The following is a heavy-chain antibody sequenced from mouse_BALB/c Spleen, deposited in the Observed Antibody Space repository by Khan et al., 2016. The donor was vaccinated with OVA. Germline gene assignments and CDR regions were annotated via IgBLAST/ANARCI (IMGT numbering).Heavy chain of an antibody. CDR2: INYSGNT. CDR1: GYSITSEYA. Sequence: EVQLVESGPGLVKPSQSLSLTCTVTGYSITSEYAWNWIRQFPGNKLEWMGYINYSGNTRFNPSLNSRTSITRDTSKNPFFLQLNSVTTEDTATYYCARKDYYDYDPFPYWGQGTLVTVSA. D-gene: IGHD2-4*01. V-gene: IGHV3-2*02. CDR3: ARKDYYDYDPFPY. J-gene: IGHJ3*01.